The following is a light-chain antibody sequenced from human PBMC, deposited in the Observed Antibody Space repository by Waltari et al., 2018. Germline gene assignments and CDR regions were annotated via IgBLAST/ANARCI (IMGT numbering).Light chain of an antibody. V-gene: IGLV1-40*01. Sequence: QSVLTHPPSVSSTPGQRVTISFTGSSSNIGAGYAVHWYQQLPGTATKLLIYGNSNRPSGVPDRFSGSKSGNSASLAITGLQAEDEADYYCQSYDSSLSGVVFGGGTKLTVL. CDR2: GNS. J-gene: IGLJ2*01. CDR1: SSNIGAGYA. CDR3: QSYDSSLSGVV.